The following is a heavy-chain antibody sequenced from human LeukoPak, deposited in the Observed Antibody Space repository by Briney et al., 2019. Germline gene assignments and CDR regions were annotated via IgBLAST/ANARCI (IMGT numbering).Heavy chain of an antibody. Sequence: SETLSLTCTVSGGSISSNYWSWIRQPPGKGLEWIGYIYTSGSTNYNPPLKSRVTISLDTSKNQFSLKLSSVTAEDTAVYYCARRDCSSAGYYGSWYFDLWGRGTLVTVSS. CDR3: ARRDCSSAGYYGSWYFDL. V-gene: IGHV4-4*09. CDR1: GGSISSNY. J-gene: IGHJ2*01. D-gene: IGHD2-2*01. CDR2: IYTSGST.